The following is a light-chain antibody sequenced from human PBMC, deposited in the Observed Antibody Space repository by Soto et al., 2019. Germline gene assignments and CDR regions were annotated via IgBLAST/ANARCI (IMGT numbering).Light chain of an antibody. Sequence: IVLTQAPATRSLSPGERVTLSWRASQSVSRHLAWYQQKPCQAPRLLIYDASNRATGIPARFSGSGSSTAFTPTTSSLEHADYAVYYCQQRSNWPPLTFGGGTKVDIK. CDR1: QSVSRH. CDR3: QQRSNWPPLT. V-gene: IGKV3-11*01. J-gene: IGKJ4*01. CDR2: DAS.